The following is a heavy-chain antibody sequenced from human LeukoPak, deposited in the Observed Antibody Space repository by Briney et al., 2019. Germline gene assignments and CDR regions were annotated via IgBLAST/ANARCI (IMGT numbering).Heavy chain of an antibody. CDR2: ISSNGGST. CDR1: GFTFSSYA. V-gene: IGHV3-64*01. D-gene: IGHD4/OR15-4a*01. CDR3: ARGDGDRGTIFDY. Sequence: GGSLRLSCAASGFTFSSYAMHWVRQAPGKGLEYVSAISSNGGSTYYANSVKGRFTISRDNSKNTLYLQMGSLRAEDMAVYYCARGDGDRGTIFDYWGQGTLVTVSS. J-gene: IGHJ4*02.